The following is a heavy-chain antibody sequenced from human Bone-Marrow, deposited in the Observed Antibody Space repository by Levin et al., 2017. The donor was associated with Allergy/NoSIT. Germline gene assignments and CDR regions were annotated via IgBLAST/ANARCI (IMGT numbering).Heavy chain of an antibody. CDR3: ARHGRDQGDY. Sequence: SQTLSLTCTVSGVSISRTKDYWGWVRQPPGKGLVWIGNIDYREIPYYNPSLKSRVTVSVDMSSNQLSLKLNSVTAADTAVYYCARHGRDQGDYWGQGALVTVSS. CDR2: IDYREIP. CDR1: GVSISRTKDY. J-gene: IGHJ4*02. V-gene: IGHV4-39*01. D-gene: IGHD2-2*01.